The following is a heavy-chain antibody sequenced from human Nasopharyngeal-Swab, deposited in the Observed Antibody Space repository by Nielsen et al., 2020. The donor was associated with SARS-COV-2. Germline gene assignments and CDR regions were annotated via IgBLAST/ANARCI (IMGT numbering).Heavy chain of an antibody. J-gene: IGHJ6*03. CDR2: IYYSGST. Sequence: SETLSLTCTVSGGSISSGDYYWSWIRQPPGKGLEWIGYIYYSGSTYYNPSLKSRVTTSVDTSKNQFSLKLSSVTAADTAVYYCARGGHSSSWYYYYYMDVWGKGTTVTVSS. CDR1: GGSISSGDYY. CDR3: ARGGHSSSWYYYYYMDV. V-gene: IGHV4-30-4*01. D-gene: IGHD6-13*01.